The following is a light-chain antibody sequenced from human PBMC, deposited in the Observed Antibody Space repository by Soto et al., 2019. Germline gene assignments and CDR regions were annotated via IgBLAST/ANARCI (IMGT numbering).Light chain of an antibody. J-gene: IGLJ2*01. CDR3: QVWDSNTVV. CDR2: RDS. CDR1: NIATKN. Sequence: SYELTQPLSVSVALGQTARITCGGNNIATKNVHWYQQKPGQAPVLVISRDSNRPSVIPERFSGSNSGHTATLTISGAQAGDEADFYCQVWDSNTVVFGGGTKLT. V-gene: IGLV3-9*01.